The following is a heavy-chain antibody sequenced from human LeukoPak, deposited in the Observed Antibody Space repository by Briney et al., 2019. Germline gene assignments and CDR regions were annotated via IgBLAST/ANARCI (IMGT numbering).Heavy chain of an antibody. CDR1: GYSISSGYY. D-gene: IGHD5-12*01. CDR3: ARVQRGYSGRTTPQNNWFDL. J-gene: IGHJ5*02. CDR2: SYHSGST. Sequence: SGTLSLTCTVSGYSISSGYYWDGSRPPAGKGEGGIGSSYHSGSTYYNPSLKSRVTISVDPSNTHFSLKLSSVTAADTAVYYCARVQRGYSGRTTPQNNWFDLWGQGTLVTVSS. V-gene: IGHV4-38-2*02.